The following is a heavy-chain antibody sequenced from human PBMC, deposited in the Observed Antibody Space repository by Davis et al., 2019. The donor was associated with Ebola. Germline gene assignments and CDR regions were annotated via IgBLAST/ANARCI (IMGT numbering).Heavy chain of an antibody. V-gene: IGHV3-7*01. D-gene: IGHD2-2*01. CDR1: GFTFSSYW. J-gene: IGHJ6*03. CDR3: AREDSGVVVPAVYYYYMDV. CDR2: IKQDGSEK. Sequence: PGGSLRLSCAASGFTFSSYWMSWVRQAPGKGLEWVANIKQDGSEKYYVDSVKGRFTISRDNAKNSLYLQMNSLRAEDTAVYYCAREDSGVVVPAVYYYYMDVWGKGTTVTVSS.